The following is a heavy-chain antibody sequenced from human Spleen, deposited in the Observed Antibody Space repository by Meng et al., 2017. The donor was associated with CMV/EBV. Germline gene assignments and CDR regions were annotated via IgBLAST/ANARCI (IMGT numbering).Heavy chain of an antibody. V-gene: IGHV4-59*01. CDR2: IYYSGNT. Sequence: SETLSLTCSVSHGSISSYYWSWIRQPPGKGLEWLGDIYYSGNTNYNPSLKSRVTMSVDTSKNQFSLKLTSVTAADTAVYYCARWGLNWFDPWGQGTLVTVSS. D-gene: IGHD3-16*01. CDR3: ARWGLNWFDP. CDR1: HGSISSYY. J-gene: IGHJ5*02.